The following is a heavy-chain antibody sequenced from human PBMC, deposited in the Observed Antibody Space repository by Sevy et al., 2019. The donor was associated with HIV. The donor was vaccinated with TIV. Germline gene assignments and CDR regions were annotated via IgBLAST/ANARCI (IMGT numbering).Heavy chain of an antibody. CDR3: VRADPDQHIDS. J-gene: IGHJ4*02. CDR2: VDPRAGNT. V-gene: IGHV1-46*01. CDR1: GDTFTNNY. Sequence: ASVKVSCKASGDTFTNNYIHWVRQAPGQGLEWMGMVDPRAGNTTYAQKFQGRVTMTRDTSTSILYMDLSSLRSEDTAVYYCVRADPDQHIDSWGQGTLVTVSS.